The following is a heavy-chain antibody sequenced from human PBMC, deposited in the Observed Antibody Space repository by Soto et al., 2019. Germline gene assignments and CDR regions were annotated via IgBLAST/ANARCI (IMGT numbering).Heavy chain of an antibody. CDR3: ATDSSGYNGYFDY. CDR1: GGTFSSYA. CDR2: IIPIFGTA. D-gene: IGHD3-22*01. Sequence: ASVKVSFKASGGTFSSYAISWLRQAPGQGLEWMGGIIPIFGTANYAQKFQGRVTITADKSTSTAYMELSSLRSEDTAVYYCATDSSGYNGYFDYWGQGTLVTVSS. J-gene: IGHJ4*02. V-gene: IGHV1-69*06.